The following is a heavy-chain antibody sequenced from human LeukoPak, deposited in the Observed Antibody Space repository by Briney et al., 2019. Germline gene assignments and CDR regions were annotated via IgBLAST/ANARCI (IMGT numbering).Heavy chain of an antibody. Sequence: SETLSLTCTVSGGSISSSSYYWGWIRQPPRKGLEWIGSIYYSGTTYYNPSLKSRVTMSVDTSKNQFSLKLSSVTAADTAVYYCAGGPIRQYSSSSFGGWYSGVFDYWGQGTLVTVSS. CDR2: IYYSGTT. CDR3: AGGPIRQYSSSSFGGWYSGVFDY. CDR1: GGSISSSSYY. V-gene: IGHV4-39*07. J-gene: IGHJ4*02. D-gene: IGHD6-6*01.